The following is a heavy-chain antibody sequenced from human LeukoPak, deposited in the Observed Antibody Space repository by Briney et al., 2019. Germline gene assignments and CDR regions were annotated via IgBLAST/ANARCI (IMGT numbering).Heavy chain of an antibody. V-gene: IGHV4-34*01. CDR2: INHSGST. Sequence: SETLSLTCAVYGGSFSGYYWSWIRQPPGKGLEWIGEINHSGSTNYNPSLKSRVTISVDTSKNQFSLQLNSVTPEDTAVYYCARGGGHNLDYWGQGTLVTVSS. J-gene: IGHJ4*02. CDR3: ARGGGHNLDY. D-gene: IGHD5-24*01. CDR1: GGSFSGYY.